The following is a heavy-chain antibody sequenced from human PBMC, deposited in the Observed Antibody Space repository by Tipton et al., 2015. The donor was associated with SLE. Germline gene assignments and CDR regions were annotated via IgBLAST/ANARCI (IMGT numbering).Heavy chain of an antibody. CDR2: INHSGGT. Sequence: TLSLTCAVYGGSFSGYYWSWIRQPPGKGLEWIGEINHSGGTNYNPSLKSRVTTSVDTSKNQFTLRLSSVTAADTAVYYCARTSYYGSGEYWGQGTLVAVSP. D-gene: IGHD3-10*01. J-gene: IGHJ4*02. CDR1: GGSFSGYY. V-gene: IGHV4-34*01. CDR3: ARTSYYGSGEY.